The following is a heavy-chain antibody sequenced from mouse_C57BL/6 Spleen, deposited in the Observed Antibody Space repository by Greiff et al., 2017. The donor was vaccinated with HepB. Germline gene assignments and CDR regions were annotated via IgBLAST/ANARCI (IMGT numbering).Heavy chain of an antibody. D-gene: IGHD1-1*01. CDR2: INPSTGGT. CDR1: GYSFTGYY. J-gene: IGHJ3*01. CDR3: ARNLYNYGSSFAY. V-gene: IGHV1-42*01. Sequence: VQLQQSGPELVKPGASVKISCKASGYSFTGYYMNWVKQSPEKSLEWIGEINPSTGGTTYNQKFKAKATLTVDKSSSTAYMQLKSLTSEDSAVYYCARNLYNYGSSFAYWGQGTLVTVSA.